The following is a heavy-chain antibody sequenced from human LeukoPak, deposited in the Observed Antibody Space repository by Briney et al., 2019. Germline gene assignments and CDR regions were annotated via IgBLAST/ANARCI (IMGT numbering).Heavy chain of an antibody. CDR1: GGSISSYY. D-gene: IGHD2-21*02. CDR2: IYTSGST. CDR3: ARADPSYCGGDCYSRPSGAFDI. V-gene: IGHV4-4*07. J-gene: IGHJ3*02. Sequence: SETLSLTCTVSGGSISSYYWSWIRQPAGKGLEWIGRIYTSGSTNYNPSLKSRVTMSVDTSKNQFSLKLSSVTAADTAVYYCARADPSYCGGDCYSRPSGAFDIWGQGTMVTVSS.